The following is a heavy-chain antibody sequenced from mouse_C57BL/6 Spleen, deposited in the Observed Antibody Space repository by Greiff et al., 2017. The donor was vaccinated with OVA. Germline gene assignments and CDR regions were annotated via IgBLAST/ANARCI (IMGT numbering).Heavy chain of an antibody. CDR1: GYAFSSSW. V-gene: IGHV1-82*01. J-gene: IGHJ2*01. CDR3: ARGTGNYLDD. D-gene: IGHD4-1*01. CDR2: IYPGDGDT. Sequence: QVQLQQSGPELVKPGASVKISCKASGYAFSSSWMNWVKQRPGKGLEWIGRIYPGDGDTNYNGKFKGKATLTADKSSSTAYMQLSSLTSEDAAVYFCARGTGNYLDDWGKGTTLTVAS.